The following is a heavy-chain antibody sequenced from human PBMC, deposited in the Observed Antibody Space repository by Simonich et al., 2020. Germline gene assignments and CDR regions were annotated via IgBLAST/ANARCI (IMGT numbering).Heavy chain of an antibody. CDR2: IRAYKGNT. J-gene: IGHJ4*02. D-gene: IGHD2-15*01. CDR3: ARASRGTWWYYYFDY. CDR1: GYTFTSYG. V-gene: IGHV1-18*01. Sequence: QVQLVQSGAEVKKPGASVKVSCKASGYTFTSYGISWVRQAPGQGLEWMGWIRAYKGNTNYAQKLQGRVNMTTDTSTSTAYMELRSLRSDDTAVYYCARASRGTWWYYYFDYWGQGTLVTVSS.